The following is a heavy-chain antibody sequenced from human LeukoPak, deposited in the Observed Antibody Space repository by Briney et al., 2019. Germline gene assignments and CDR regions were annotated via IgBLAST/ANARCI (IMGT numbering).Heavy chain of an antibody. CDR3: ARDSGLRTVTLGNYYYYMDV. J-gene: IGHJ6*03. V-gene: IGHV4-61*02. Sequence: NPSETLSLTCTVSGGSISSGNYYWSWIRQPAGKGLEWIGRIYTRGSTNYNPSLKSRVTISVDTSKNQFSLKVSSVTAADTAVYYCARDSGLRTVTLGNYYYYMDVWGKGTTVTISS. CDR2: IYTRGST. D-gene: IGHD4-17*01. CDR1: GGSISSGNYY.